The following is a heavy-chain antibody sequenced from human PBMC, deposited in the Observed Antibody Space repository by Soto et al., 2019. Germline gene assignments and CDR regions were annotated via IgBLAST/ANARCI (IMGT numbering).Heavy chain of an antibody. CDR2: IYYSGST. V-gene: IGHV4-61*01. J-gene: IGHJ6*02. Sequence: ETLSLTCTASGGSVSSGSYYWSWIRQPPGRGLAWIGNIYYSGSTNYNPSFKSRVSISLETSKNQFSLKLSSVTAADTAVYYCARDSFYYYYGMDVWGQGTTVTVSS. CDR3: ARDSFYYYYGMDV. CDR1: GGSVSSGSYY.